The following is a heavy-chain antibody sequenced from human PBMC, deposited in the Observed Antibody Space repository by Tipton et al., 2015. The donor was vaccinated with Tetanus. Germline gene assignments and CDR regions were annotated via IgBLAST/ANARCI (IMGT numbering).Heavy chain of an antibody. CDR3: ARIGWPENNKPAFDI. V-gene: IGHV4-59*13. Sequence: TLSLTCIVSGGSISTYYWSWIRQRPGRGLEWVGYVHYTGKDNYNPSLRSRVTLSVDTSKNQFSLQMSSVTAADTAVYYCARIGWPENNKPAFDIWGQGTVVTVFS. CDR1: GGSISTYY. J-gene: IGHJ3*02. D-gene: IGHD1/OR15-1a*01. CDR2: VHYTGKD.